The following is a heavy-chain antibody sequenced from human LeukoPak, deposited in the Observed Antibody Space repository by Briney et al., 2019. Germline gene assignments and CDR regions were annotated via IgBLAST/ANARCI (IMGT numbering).Heavy chain of an antibody. CDR2: IYYSGST. J-gene: IGHJ4*02. D-gene: IGHD2-2*01. CDR1: GGSISSYY. Sequence: KPSATLSLTCAVSGGSISSYYWSWIRQPPGKGLEWMGYIYYSGSTNYNPSLKSRLTISVDTSKNQFSLKLSSVTAADTAVYYCAREVVPAAGGFDYWGQGTLVTVSS. V-gene: IGHV4-59*01. CDR3: AREVVPAAGGFDY.